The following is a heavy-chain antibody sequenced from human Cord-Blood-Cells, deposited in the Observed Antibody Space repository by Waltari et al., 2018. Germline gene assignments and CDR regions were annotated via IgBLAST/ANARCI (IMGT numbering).Heavy chain of an antibody. CDR1: GGSFSVYY. J-gene: IGHJ4*02. CDR2: INHSGRT. V-gene: IGHV4-34*01. D-gene: IGHD3-22*01. Sequence: QVQLQQWGAGLLKPSETLSLTCAVYGGSFSVYYWGWIRQPPGKGLEWIGEINHSGRTNYNPSLKSRVTISVDTSKNQFALKLSSVTAADTAVYYCACLASTMITTYWGQGTLVTVSS. CDR3: ACLASTMITTY.